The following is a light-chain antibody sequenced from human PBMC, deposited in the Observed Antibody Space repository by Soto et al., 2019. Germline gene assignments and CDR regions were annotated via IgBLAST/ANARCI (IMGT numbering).Light chain of an antibody. V-gene: IGKV1-39*01. Sequence: DIQMTQSPSSLSASVGDRVTITCRARKSINNYLNWYQQKPGKAPNFLIYTASTLQRGVPSRFSGSGSGTDFTLTISSLQAEDFATYYCLQCYSSPRTFGGGTKVEIK. J-gene: IGKJ4*01. CDR2: TAS. CDR3: LQCYSSPRT. CDR1: KSINNY.